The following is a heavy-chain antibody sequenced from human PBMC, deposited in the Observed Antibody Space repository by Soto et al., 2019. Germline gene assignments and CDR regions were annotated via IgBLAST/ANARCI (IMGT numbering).Heavy chain of an antibody. CDR3: ARESGSPLDY. CDR1: GYTFTNYV. D-gene: IGHD3-22*01. V-gene: IGHV1-3*01. J-gene: IGHJ4*02. CDR2: INAGDDNT. Sequence: ASVKVSCKASGYTFTNYVMHWVRQAPGQRLEWMGSINAGDDNTKYSQKFQGRVTITTDTSASTAYMELSSLRSEDTAVYYCARESGSPLDYWGQGTLVTVSS.